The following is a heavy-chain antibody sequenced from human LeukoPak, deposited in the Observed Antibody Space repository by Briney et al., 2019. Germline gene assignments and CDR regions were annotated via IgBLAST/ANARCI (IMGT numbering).Heavy chain of an antibody. V-gene: IGHV4-59*01. CDR1: GGSISSYY. D-gene: IGHD6-13*01. J-gene: IGHJ5*02. CDR2: ISCSGTT. Sequence: SETLSLTCTVSGGSISSYYWSWIRQPPGKGLEWIGYISCSGTTNYNPSLRSRVTISVDTSKNQFSLKLSSVTAADTAVYYCARGVAAAGAHRFDPWGQGTLVTVSS. CDR3: ARGVAAAGAHRFDP.